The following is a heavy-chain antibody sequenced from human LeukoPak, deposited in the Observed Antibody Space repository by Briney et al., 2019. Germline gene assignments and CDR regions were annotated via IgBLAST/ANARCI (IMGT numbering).Heavy chain of an antibody. J-gene: IGHJ4*02. V-gene: IGHV4-34*01. D-gene: IGHD1-26*01. CDR1: GGSFSGYY. CDR3: ARGRPVGATEFDY. CDR2: INHSGST. Sequence: SETLSLTCAVYGGSFSGYYWSWIRQPPGKGLEWIGEINHSGSTNYNPSLKSRVTISVDTSKNQFSLKLSSVTAADTAVYYCARGRPVGATEFDYWGQGTLVTVSP.